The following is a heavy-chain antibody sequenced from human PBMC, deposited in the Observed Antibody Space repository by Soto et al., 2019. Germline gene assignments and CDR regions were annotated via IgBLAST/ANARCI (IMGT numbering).Heavy chain of an antibody. D-gene: IGHD3-22*01. CDR3: ARARRIVSVTRHPFDY. CDR2: ISYDGSNK. Sequence: PGGSLRLSCAASGFTFSSYAMHWVRQAPGKGLEWVAVISYDGSNKYYADSVKGRFTISRDNSKNTLYLQMNSLRAEDTAVYYCARARRIVSVTRHPFDYWGQGTLVTVS. V-gene: IGHV3-30-3*01. J-gene: IGHJ4*02. CDR1: GFTFSSYA.